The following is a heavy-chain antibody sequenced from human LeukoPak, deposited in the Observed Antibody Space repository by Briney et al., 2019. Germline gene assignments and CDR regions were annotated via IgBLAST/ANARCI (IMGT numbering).Heavy chain of an antibody. CDR1: GGSFSGYY. CDR3: ARPRNSGPRRNYYYYYMDV. D-gene: IGHD5-12*01. J-gene: IGHJ6*03. Sequence: SETLSLTCAVYGGSFSGYYWSWIRQPPGKGLEWIGEINHSGSTNYNPSLKSRVTISVDTSKNQFSLKLSSVTAADTAVYYCARPRNSGPRRNYYYYYMDVWGKGTTVTVSS. V-gene: IGHV4-34*01. CDR2: INHSGST.